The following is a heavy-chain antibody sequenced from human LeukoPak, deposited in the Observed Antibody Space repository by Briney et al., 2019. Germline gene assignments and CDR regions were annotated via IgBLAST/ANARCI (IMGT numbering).Heavy chain of an antibody. CDR3: ARHSSSWYRNWFDP. J-gene: IGHJ5*02. Sequence: SETLSLTCAVYGGSFSGYYWSWIRQPPGKGLEWIGEINHSGSTNYNPSLKSRVTISVDTSKNQFSLKLSSVTAADTAVYYCARHSSSWYRNWFDPWGQGTLVTVSS. D-gene: IGHD6-13*01. V-gene: IGHV4-34*01. CDR2: INHSGST. CDR1: GGSFSGYY.